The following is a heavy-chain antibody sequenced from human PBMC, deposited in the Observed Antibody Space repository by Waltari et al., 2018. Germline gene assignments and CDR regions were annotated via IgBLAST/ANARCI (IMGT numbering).Heavy chain of an antibody. D-gene: IGHD2-15*01. CDR1: GVTFRSYS. V-gene: IGHV3-21*01. Sequence: EVQLVESGGGLVKPGGSLRLSCAASGVTFRSYSRNWVRQAPGKGLEWVSSISSSSSYIYYADSVKGRFTISRDNAKNSLYLQMNSLRAEDTAVYYCARELSCYTIDYWGQGTLVTVSS. CDR2: ISSSSSYI. CDR3: ARELSCYTIDY. J-gene: IGHJ4*02.